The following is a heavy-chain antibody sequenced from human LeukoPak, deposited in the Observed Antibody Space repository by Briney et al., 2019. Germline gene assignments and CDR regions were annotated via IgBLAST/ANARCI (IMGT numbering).Heavy chain of an antibody. V-gene: IGHV3-11*06. Sequence: GGSLRLSCAASGFTFSDYFMTGMRQAPGKGLEWVSYISSSSSNTNYADSVKGRFTISRDNAKNSLSLQMNSLRAEDTAVYYCARGILKTHCTRASFYVNSFEPSGQGTLGTVSS. J-gene: IGHJ5*02. CDR3: ARGILKTHCTRASFYVNSFEP. CDR2: ISSSSSNT. D-gene: IGHD2-2*01. CDR1: GFTFSDYF.